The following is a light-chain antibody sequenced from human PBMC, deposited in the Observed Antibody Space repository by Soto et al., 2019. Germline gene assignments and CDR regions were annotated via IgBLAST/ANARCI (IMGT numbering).Light chain of an antibody. CDR3: CAYAGFYPSV. CDR2: DVS. Sequence: QSALTQPRSVSGSPGQSVTISCTGTSSDVGTYNYDSWYQQHPGKAPKLMIYDVSQRPSGVPDRFSGSKSGNTASLTISGLQAEDESDFYCCAYAGFYPSVFGGGTKLTVL. J-gene: IGLJ2*01. CDR1: SSDVGTYNY. V-gene: IGLV2-11*01.